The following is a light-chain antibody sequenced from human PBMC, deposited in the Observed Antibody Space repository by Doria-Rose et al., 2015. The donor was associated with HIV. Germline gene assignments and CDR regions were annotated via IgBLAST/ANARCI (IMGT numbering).Light chain of an antibody. CDR3: QQYYNTPYT. CDR2: WAS. CDR1: QSVYYSSNDKNY. J-gene: IGKJ2*01. Sequence: PDSLAVSLGERAPIHCKSSQSVYYSSNDKNYLAWYQQKPGQPPKLLIYWASSRDSGVPDRFSGSGSGTDFSLTISSLQAEDVAIYYCQQYYNTPYTCGQGNKLET. V-gene: IGKV4-1*01.